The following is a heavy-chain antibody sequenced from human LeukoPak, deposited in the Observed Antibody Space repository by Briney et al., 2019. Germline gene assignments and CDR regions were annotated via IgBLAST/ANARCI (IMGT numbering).Heavy chain of an antibody. CDR2: IWYDGSNK. J-gene: IGHJ4*02. CDR3: ARVGPDNCSSTSCFDY. Sequence: GGSLRLSCAASGFTFSSYGMHWVRQAPGKGLEWVAVIWYDGSNKYYADSVKGRFTISRDNSKNTLYLQMNSLRAEDTAVYYCARVGPDNCSSTSCFDYWGREPWSPSPQ. V-gene: IGHV3-33*01. D-gene: IGHD2-2*01. CDR1: GFTFSSYG.